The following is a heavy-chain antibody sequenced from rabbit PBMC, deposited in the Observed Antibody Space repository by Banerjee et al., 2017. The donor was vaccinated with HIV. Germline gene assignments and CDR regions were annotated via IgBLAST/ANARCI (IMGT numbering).Heavy chain of an antibody. J-gene: IGHJ4*01. CDR3: ASVGSDHAYFNL. CDR2: IVTSTGST. Sequence: QPFGEPGGGLVHPEDSLPPPCTASEFPSRTTTWRTWVRQAPGKGLELIACIVTSTGSTWYASWVNGRFTISRSTSLNTVDLKMTSLTAADTATYFCASVGSDHAYFNLWGPGTLVTVS. V-gene: IGHV1S43*01. D-gene: IGHD4-2*01. CDR1: EFPSRTTTW.